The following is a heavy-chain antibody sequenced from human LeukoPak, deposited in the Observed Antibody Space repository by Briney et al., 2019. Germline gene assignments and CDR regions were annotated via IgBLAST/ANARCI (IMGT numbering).Heavy chain of an antibody. Sequence: SVKVSCKASGYTFTSYGISWVRQAPGQGLEWMGGIIPIFGTANYAQKFQGRVTITADKSTSTAYMELSSLRSEDTAVYYCASGTTDIVVVPATLRNYYFDYWGQGTLVTVSS. V-gene: IGHV1-69*06. CDR1: GYTFTSYG. J-gene: IGHJ4*02. CDR3: ASGTTDIVVVPATLRNYYFDY. D-gene: IGHD2-2*01. CDR2: IIPIFGTA.